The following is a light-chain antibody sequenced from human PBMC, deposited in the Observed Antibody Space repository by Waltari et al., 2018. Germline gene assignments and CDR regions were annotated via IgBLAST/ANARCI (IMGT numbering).Light chain of an antibody. CDR3: CSFAGGNNFEVI. CDR1: SSNVANYNL. Sequence: QSALTQPASVSGSPGQSITISCTGTSSNVANYNLVSWYQHHPGKAPKLLIYEVSKRPAGISNRFSGSTSGNTASLTISGLQAEDESDYYCCSFAGGNNFEVIFGGGTRLTVL. CDR2: EVS. V-gene: IGLV2-23*02. J-gene: IGLJ2*01.